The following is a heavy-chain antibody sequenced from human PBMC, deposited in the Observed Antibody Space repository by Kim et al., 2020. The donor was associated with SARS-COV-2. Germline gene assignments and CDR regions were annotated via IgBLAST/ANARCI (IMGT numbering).Heavy chain of an antibody. Sequence: SETLSLTCTVSGGSISSGGYYWSWIRQHPGKGREWIGYIYYSGSTYYNPSLKSRVTISVDTSKNQFSLKLSSVTAADTDVYHCARDPRKNPVSLGYFYYYGMDVWGQGPRVPVSS. CDR2: IYYSGST. CDR3: ARDPRKNPVSLGYFYYYGMDV. CDR1: GGSISSGGYY. J-gene: IGHJ6*02. V-gene: IGHV4-31*03.